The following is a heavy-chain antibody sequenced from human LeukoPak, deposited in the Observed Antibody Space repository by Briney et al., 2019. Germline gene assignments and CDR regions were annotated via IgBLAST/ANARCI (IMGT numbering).Heavy chain of an antibody. Sequence: GGSLRLSCAASGFTFSGYSLNWVRQAPGKGLEWVSSISSSSSYIYYADSVKGRFTISRDNAKNSLYLQMNSLRAEDTAVYYCARTGNDAFDIWGQGTMVTVSS. CDR2: ISSSSSYI. CDR1: GFTFSGYS. J-gene: IGHJ3*02. CDR3: ARTGNDAFDI. V-gene: IGHV3-21*01. D-gene: IGHD1-14*01.